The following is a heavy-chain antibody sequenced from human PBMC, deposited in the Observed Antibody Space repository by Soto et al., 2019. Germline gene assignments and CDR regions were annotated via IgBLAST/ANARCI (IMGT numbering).Heavy chain of an antibody. CDR1: GGSISSGGYY. CDR2: IYYSGST. V-gene: IGHV4-31*03. J-gene: IGHJ4*02. CDR3: AREPPRRGYYYDSSGSQDPGY. D-gene: IGHD3-22*01. Sequence: TLSLTCTVSGGSISSGGYYWSWIRQHPGKGLEWIGYIYYSGSTYYNPSLKSRVTISVDTSKNQFSLKLSSVTAADTAVYYSAREPPRRGYYYDSSGSQDPGYWGQGSLVTVSS.